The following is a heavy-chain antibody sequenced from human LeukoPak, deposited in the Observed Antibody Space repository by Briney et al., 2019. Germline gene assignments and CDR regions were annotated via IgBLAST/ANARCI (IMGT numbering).Heavy chain of an antibody. V-gene: IGHV4-59*01. J-gene: IGHJ4*02. CDR3: ARVVVAATVRYSDY. D-gene: IGHD2-15*01. Sequence: PSETLSLTCTVSGGSISSYYWSWIRQPPGKGLEWIGYIYYSGSTNYNPSLKSRVTISVDTSKNQFSLKLSSVTAADTAVYYCARVVVAATVRYSDYWGQGTLVTVSS. CDR1: GGSISSYY. CDR2: IYYSGST.